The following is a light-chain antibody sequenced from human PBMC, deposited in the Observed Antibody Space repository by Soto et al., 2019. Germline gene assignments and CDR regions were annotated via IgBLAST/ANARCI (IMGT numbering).Light chain of an antibody. J-gene: IGKJ1*01. CDR1: QSISSY. CDR2: AAS. V-gene: IGKV1-39*01. CDR3: HHSYSTPWT. Sequence: DIQMTQSPSSLSASVGDRVTITCRASQSISSYLNWYQQKPGKAPKLLIYAASSLQSGVPSRFSGSGSGTDFTLTISSLQPEDFATYYDHHSYSTPWTFGQGTKVDIK.